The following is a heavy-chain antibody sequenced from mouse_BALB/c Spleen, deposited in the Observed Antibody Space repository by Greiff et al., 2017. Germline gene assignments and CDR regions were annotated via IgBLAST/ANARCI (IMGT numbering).Heavy chain of an antibody. Sequence: EVQLQQSGPELVKPGASVKMSCKASGYTFTSYVMHWVKQKPGQGLEWIGYINPYNDGTKYNEKFKGKATLTSYKSSSTAYMELSSLTSEDSAVYYCARGRNGNYDAMDYWGQGTSVTVSS. D-gene: IGHD2-1*01. J-gene: IGHJ4*01. CDR3: ARGRNGNYDAMDY. CDR1: GYTFTSYV. CDR2: INPYNDGT. V-gene: IGHV1-14*01.